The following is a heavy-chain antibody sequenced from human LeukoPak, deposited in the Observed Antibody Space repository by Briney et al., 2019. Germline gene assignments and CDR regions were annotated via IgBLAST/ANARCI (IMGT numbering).Heavy chain of an antibody. V-gene: IGHV1-69*05. CDR3: ARGGLYCSGGSCYLDY. Sequence: ASVKVSCKASGGTFSSYAITWVRQAPGQGLEWLGRIIPIFGTANYAQKFQGRVTITTDESTSTAYMELSTLRSDDTAVYYCARGGLYCSGGSCYLDYWGQGTLVTVSS. J-gene: IGHJ4*02. CDR2: IIPIFGTA. D-gene: IGHD2-15*01. CDR1: GGTFSSYA.